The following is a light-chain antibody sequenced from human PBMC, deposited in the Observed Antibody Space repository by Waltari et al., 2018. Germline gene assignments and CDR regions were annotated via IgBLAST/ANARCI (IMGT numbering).Light chain of an antibody. V-gene: IGKV3-11*01. CDR2: DAS. CDR1: QSVNRY. CDR3: QQRANWPPVT. Sequence: DIVLTQSPGTLSLSPGERATLSCRASQSVNRYLDWYQHKPGQAPRLLIYDASNRATGIPARFSGSGSGTDFTLTISSLEPEDFAVYYCQQRANWPPVTFGQGTRLEIK. J-gene: IGKJ5*01.